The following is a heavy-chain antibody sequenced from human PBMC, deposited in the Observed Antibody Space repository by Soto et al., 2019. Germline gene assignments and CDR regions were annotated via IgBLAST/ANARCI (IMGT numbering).Heavy chain of an antibody. Sequence: SETLSLTCTVSGGSISSSSHHWAWIRQPPGKGLEWIGSIYYSGNTYHNPSLKSRVTISVDTSKNQFSLKLSSVTAVYYCARQGATAATLPLIWFDPWGQGTLVTVSS. CDR2: IYYSGNT. J-gene: IGHJ5*02. D-gene: IGHD6-13*01. CDR1: GGSISSSSHH. V-gene: IGHV4-39*01. CDR3: ARQGATAATLPLIWFDP.